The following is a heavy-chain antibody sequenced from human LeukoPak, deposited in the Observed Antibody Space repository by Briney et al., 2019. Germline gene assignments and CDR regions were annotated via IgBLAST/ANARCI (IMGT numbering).Heavy chain of an antibody. Sequence: TGGSLRLSCAASGFTFSSYAMSWVRQAPGKGLEWVSAISGSGGSTYYADSVKGRFTISRDNSENTLFLRMNSLRAEDTAVYYCAKATGYLLWGQGTLVIVSS. V-gene: IGHV3-23*01. J-gene: IGHJ4*02. CDR3: AKATGYLL. D-gene: IGHD1-14*01. CDR2: ISGSGGST. CDR1: GFTFSSYA.